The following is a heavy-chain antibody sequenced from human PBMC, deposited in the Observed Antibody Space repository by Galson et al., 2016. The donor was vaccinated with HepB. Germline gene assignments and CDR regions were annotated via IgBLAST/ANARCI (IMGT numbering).Heavy chain of an antibody. CDR1: EFAFSSYG. V-gene: IGHV3-7*01. Sequence: SLRLSCAASEFAFSSYGMNWVRQSPGKGLEWVANIKEDGSENYYVDSVKGRFTISRDNAENSLYLQMNSLRAEDTAVYYCARRGSYYGGWDYWGQGTLVTVSS. J-gene: IGHJ4*02. D-gene: IGHD1-26*01. CDR3: ARRGSYYGGWDY. CDR2: IKEDGSEN.